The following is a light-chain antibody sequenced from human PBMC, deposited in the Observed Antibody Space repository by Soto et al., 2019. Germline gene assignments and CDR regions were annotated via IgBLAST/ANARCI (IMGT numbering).Light chain of an antibody. CDR3: QQYNNWPWT. J-gene: IGKJ1*01. V-gene: IGKV3-15*01. Sequence: EIVMTQSPATLSVSPGDRATLSCRASQSVSSNLAWYQQKPGQTPRLLIYGASTRATGIPAKFSGSGSGTEFTLTISSLQSEDFAVYYCQQYNNWPWTFGQGTKVDIK. CDR2: GAS. CDR1: QSVSSN.